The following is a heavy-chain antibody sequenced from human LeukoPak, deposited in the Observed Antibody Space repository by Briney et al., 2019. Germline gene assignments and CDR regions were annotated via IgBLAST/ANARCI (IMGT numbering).Heavy chain of an antibody. V-gene: IGHV3-43*01. D-gene: IGHD3-22*01. CDR2: ISRNGAAT. J-gene: IGHJ4*02. Sequence: GGSLRLSCAASGLIFDDYTMHWVRQAPGKGLEWVSLISRNGAATKYADSVRGRFTVSRDNSKNSLYLQMNSLRVEDTALYYCAKDTDSSGYYSGYFDYWGQGTLVTVSS. CDR1: GLIFDDYT. CDR3: AKDTDSSGYYSGYFDY.